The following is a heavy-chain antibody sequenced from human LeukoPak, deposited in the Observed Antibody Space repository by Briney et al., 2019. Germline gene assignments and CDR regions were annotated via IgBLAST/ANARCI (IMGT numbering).Heavy chain of an antibody. CDR1: GYTFTGYY. V-gene: IGHV1-2*02. D-gene: IGHD2-21*02. J-gene: IGHJ4*02. CDR3: ARAGSDYCGGDCPKFDY. Sequence: ASVKVSCKASGYTFTGYYMHWVRQAPGQGLEWMGWINPNSGGTNYAQKFQGRVTMTRDTSISTAYMELSRLRSDDTAVYYCARAGSDYCGGDCPKFDYWGQGTLVTVSS. CDR2: INPNSGGT.